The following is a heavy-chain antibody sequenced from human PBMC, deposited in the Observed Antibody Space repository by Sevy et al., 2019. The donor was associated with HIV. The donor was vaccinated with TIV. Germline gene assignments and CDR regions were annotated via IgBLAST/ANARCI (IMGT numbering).Heavy chain of an antibody. CDR1: GFTFSDHY. J-gene: IGHJ4*02. Sequence: GGSLRLSCAASGFTFSDHYMEWVRQAPGKGLEWVGRIRNKADSYTTEYAASVKGRFTISRDDSKNSLYLLMNSLKTEDTDVYYCATHAGIAAAARVFDYWGQGTLVTVSS. V-gene: IGHV3-72*01. D-gene: IGHD6-13*01. CDR2: IRNKADSYTT. CDR3: ATHAGIAAAARVFDY.